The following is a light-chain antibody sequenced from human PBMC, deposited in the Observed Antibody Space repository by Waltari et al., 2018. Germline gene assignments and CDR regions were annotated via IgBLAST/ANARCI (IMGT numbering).Light chain of an antibody. CDR2: DVS. CDR1: SSDVGGYNY. Sequence: QSALTQPASVSESPGQSITISCTGTSSDVGGYNYVSWYQQHIGKALKLMIYDVSKRPSGVSNRFSGSKSGNTASLTISGLQAEDEADYYCSSYTSSSTWVFGGGTKLTVL. V-gene: IGLV2-14*01. J-gene: IGLJ3*02. CDR3: SSYTSSSTWV.